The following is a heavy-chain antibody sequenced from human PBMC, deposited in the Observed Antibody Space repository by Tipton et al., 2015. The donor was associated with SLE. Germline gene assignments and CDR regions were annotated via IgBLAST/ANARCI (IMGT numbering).Heavy chain of an antibody. J-gene: IGHJ6*02. D-gene: IGHD2-2*01. Sequence: TLSLTCTVSGGSFSSHLWRWIRPPPRNGFSWIGYIYYSGSTNYNPSLKSRVTMSVDTSKNQFSLEPSSVTAADTAVYYCARHRLGYCSSTSCYYYYYGMDVWGQGTTVTVSS. CDR2: IYYSGST. V-gene: IGHV4-59*08. CDR3: ARHRLGYCSSTSCYYYYYGMDV. CDR1: GGSFSSHL.